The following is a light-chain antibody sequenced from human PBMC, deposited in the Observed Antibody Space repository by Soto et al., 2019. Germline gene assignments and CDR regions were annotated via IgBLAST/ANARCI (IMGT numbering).Light chain of an antibody. J-gene: IGKJ2*01. CDR3: QQFGSLYT. V-gene: IGKV3-20*01. Sequence: EIVWTQAPGTLSLSPGERATLSCRASQSVSSSYLAWYQQKPGQAPRLLIYGASSRATGIPDRFSGSGSGTHFTLTISRLEPGDFVVYYCQQFGSLYTFGQGTTLAIK. CDR2: GAS. CDR1: QSVSSSY.